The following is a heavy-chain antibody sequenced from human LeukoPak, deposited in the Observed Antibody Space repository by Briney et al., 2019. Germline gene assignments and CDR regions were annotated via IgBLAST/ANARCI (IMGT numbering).Heavy chain of an antibody. V-gene: IGHV3-7*01. D-gene: IGHD3-3*01. Sequence: GGSLRLSCAAPGFIFTGYFMSWVRQAPGKGLEWVASIKHDGSEKYYVDSVRGRFTISRDNTKNLLYLQMSSLRAEDTAVYYCATDRGWRTSGYYLYYFEYWGQGTLVTVSS. J-gene: IGHJ4*02. CDR3: ATDRGWRTSGYYLYYFEY. CDR1: GFIFTGYF. CDR2: IKHDGSEK.